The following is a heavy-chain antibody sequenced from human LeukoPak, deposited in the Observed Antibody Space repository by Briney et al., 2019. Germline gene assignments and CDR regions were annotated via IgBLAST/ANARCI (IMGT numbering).Heavy chain of an antibody. CDR1: GVSFDDYY. D-gene: IGHD2-21*02. V-gene: IGHV4-34*01. CDR2: INHSGYT. CDR3: TRMTAGHDY. Sequence: SETLSLTCAVSGVSFDDYYLSWVRQTPGKGLEWIGEINHSGYTNDSPSLKSRVTLSIDTSRKQFSLNLRSVTVADTGIYYCTRMTAGHDYWGQGTLVTVSS. J-gene: IGHJ4*02.